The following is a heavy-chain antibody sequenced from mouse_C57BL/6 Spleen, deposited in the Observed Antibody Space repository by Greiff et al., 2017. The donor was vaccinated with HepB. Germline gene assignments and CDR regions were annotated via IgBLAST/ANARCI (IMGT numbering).Heavy chain of an antibody. CDR1: GFTFSSYA. CDR2: ISSGGDYI. CDR3: TREGGDGYYYAMDY. J-gene: IGHJ4*01. V-gene: IGHV5-9-1*02. Sequence: EVQLVESGEGLVKPGGSLKLSCAASGFTFSSYAMSWVRQTPEKRLEWVAYISSGGDYIYYADTVKGRFTISRDNARNTLYLQMSSLKSEDTAMYYCTREGGDGYYYAMDYWGQGTSVTVSS. D-gene: IGHD2-3*01.